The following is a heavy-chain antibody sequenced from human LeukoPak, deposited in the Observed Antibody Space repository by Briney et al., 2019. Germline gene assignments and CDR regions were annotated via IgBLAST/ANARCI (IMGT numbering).Heavy chain of an antibody. CDR1: GFTFSSYS. CDR2: ISSSSSYV. CDR3: ARAGYYDFWSALDY. Sequence: PGGSLRLSCAASGFTFSSYSMNWVRQAPGKGLEWVSSISSSSSYVYYADSVKGRFTISRDNAKNSLYLQMNSLRAEDTAVYYCARAGYYDFWSALDYWGQGTLVTVSP. D-gene: IGHD3-3*01. J-gene: IGHJ4*02. V-gene: IGHV3-21*01.